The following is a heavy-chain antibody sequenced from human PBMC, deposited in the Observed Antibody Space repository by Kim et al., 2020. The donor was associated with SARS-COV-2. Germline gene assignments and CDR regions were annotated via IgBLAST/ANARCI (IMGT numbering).Heavy chain of an antibody. V-gene: IGHV3-49*04. CDR3: TRASITMVRGVISYYYYGMDV. Sequence: GGSLRLSCTASGFTFGDYAMSWVRQAPGKGLEWVGFIRSKAYGGTTEYAASVKGRFTISRDDSKSIAYLQMNSLKTEDTAVYYCTRASITMVRGVISYYYYGMDVWGQGTTVTVSS. D-gene: IGHD3-10*01. CDR2: IRSKAYGGTT. CDR1: GFTFGDYA. J-gene: IGHJ6*02.